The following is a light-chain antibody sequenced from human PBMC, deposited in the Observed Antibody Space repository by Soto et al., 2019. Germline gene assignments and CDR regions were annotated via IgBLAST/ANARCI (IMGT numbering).Light chain of an antibody. J-gene: IGKJ4*01. V-gene: IGKV1D-16*01. CDR2: AAS. CDR1: QDISSW. Sequence: DIQMTQSPSSLSASVGDRFTITCRASQDISSWLVWYQQKPEKAPKALIYAASSLHSGVPSRFGGSGSGTDFTLTISSLQPEDSATYYCQQYNTYPLTFGGGTKVDIK. CDR3: QQYNTYPLT.